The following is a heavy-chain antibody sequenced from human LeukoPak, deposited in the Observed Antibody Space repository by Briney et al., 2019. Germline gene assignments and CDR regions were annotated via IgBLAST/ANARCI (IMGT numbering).Heavy chain of an antibody. CDR1: GGSISSSNW. J-gene: IGHJ4*02. CDR3: ARATSGDYYGSGSYFDY. D-gene: IGHD3-10*01. Sequence: SETLSLTCAVSGGSISSSNWWSWVRQPPGKGLEWIGGFYHSGSTNYNPSLKSRVTISVDKSKNQFSLKLSSVTAADTAVYYCARATSGDYYGSGSYFDYWGQGTLVTVSS. CDR2: FYHSGST. V-gene: IGHV4-4*02.